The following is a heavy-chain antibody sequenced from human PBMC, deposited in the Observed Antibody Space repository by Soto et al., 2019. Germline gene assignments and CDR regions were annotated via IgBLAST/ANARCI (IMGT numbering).Heavy chain of an antibody. CDR3: AKDVEASSWLDFDY. CDR2: INDRGTTT. CDR1: GFTFNRHS. D-gene: IGHD2-2*01. J-gene: IGHJ4*02. V-gene: IGHV3-23*01. Sequence: GGSLRLSCAASGFTFNRHSTGWVRQAPGKGLEWVSAINDRGTTTYYADSVKGRFTISRDNSKNTLFLQMNSLRAEDTALYYCAKDVEASSWLDFDYWGLGTLVTVSS.